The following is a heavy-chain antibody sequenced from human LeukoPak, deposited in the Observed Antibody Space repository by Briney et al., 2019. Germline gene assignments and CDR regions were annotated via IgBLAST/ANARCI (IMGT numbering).Heavy chain of an antibody. V-gene: IGHV4-4*07. D-gene: IGHD3-3*01. Sequence: KPSETLSLTCTVPDGSISTYTWTWIRQPAGKGLEWIWRIYSSGTTISNPSLKSRLTMSVDTSKNQFSLNLRSVTAADTAVYYCARNSPEWSHLRYFHYYYMDVWSKGTTVTVSS. CDR1: DGSISTYT. CDR2: IYSSGTT. CDR3: ARNSPEWSHLRYFHYYYMDV. J-gene: IGHJ6*03.